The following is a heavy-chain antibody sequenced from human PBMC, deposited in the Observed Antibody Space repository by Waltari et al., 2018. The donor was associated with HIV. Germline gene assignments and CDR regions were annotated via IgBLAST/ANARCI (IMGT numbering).Heavy chain of an antibody. CDR2: IYSGGST. CDR3: ARDLEMATLALGY. D-gene: IGHD5-12*01. V-gene: IGHV3-53*02. Sequence: EVQLVETGGGLIQPGGSLRLSCSASGFTVSSTYMCWVCQAPGKGLEWVSVIYSGGSTYYADSVKGRFTISRDNSKNTLYLQMNSLRAEDTAVYYCARDLEMATLALGYWGQGTLVTVSS. J-gene: IGHJ4*02. CDR1: GFTVSSTY.